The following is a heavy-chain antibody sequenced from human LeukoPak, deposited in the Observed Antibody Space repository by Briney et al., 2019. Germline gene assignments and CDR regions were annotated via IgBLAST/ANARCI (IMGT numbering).Heavy chain of an antibody. V-gene: IGHV4-34*01. J-gene: IGHJ3*01. D-gene: IGHD3-22*01. CDR2: INHSGST. CDR1: GGSFSGYY. CDR3: AREYYYDSMVD. Sequence: PSETLCLTCAVYGGSFSGYYWSWIRQPPGKGLEWIGEINHSGSTNYNPSLKSRVTMSVDTSKNQFSLKLSSVTAADTAVYYCAREYYYDSMVDWGQGTMVTVSS.